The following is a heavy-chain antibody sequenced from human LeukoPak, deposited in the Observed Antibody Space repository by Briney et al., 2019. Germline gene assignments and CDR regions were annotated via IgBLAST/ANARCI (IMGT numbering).Heavy chain of an antibody. D-gene: IGHD2-2*02. CDR2: ISYSGGT. J-gene: IGHJ4*02. Sequence: SETLSLTCIVSGVSMRGYYLTWIRQPPGMGLEWIGYISYSGGTNYNPSLESRVTMSVYTSKNEFSLYVNSVTAADTAIYYCARRAIPSEPHYLDFWGQGILVTVSS. CDR3: ARRAIPSEPHYLDF. V-gene: IGHV4-59*08. CDR1: GVSMRGYY.